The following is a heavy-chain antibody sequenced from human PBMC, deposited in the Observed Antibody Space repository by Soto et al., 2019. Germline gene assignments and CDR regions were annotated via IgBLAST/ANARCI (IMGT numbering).Heavy chain of an antibody. J-gene: IGHJ4*02. CDR1: WGTVSRDA. D-gene: IGHD4-17*01. Sequence: GASVXVSFKASWGTVSRDAMSGCLQAPGQAIEWMGGIIPICATANYEQNFQGSVTITAYESKSTAYMEMTSLRSEDKALYYRATKRVDYPSPYLYCGQATLVKVS. CDR3: ATKRVDYPSPYLY. CDR2: IIPICATA. V-gene: IGHV1-69*13.